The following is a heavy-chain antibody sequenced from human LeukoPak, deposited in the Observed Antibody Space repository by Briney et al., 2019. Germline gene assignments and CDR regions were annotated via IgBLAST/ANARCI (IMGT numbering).Heavy chain of an antibody. J-gene: IGHJ6*02. D-gene: IGHD2-15*01. CDR2: IIPILGIA. CDR1: GRTFSSYA. V-gene: IGHV1-69*04. Sequence: SVKLSCKPSGRTFSSYAISWVRQAPGHGLEWMGRIIPILGIANYAQKFQGRVTITADKSTSTAYMELSSLRSEDTAVYYCARDRGEGYCSGGSCRDTYYYYYGMDVWGQGTTVTVSS. CDR3: ARDRGEGYCSGGSCRDTYYYYYGMDV.